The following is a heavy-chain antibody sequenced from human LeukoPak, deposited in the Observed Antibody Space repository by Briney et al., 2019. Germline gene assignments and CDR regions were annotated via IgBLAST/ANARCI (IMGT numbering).Heavy chain of an antibody. J-gene: IGHJ4*02. V-gene: IGHV3-20*04. Sequence: GGSLRLSCAASGFAFGDYGMSWVRQAPGKGLEWVSGINWNGGSTGYADSVKGRFTISRDNAKNSLYLQMNSLRAEDTALYFCARDGGSGSYYKSFDYWGQGTLVTVSS. CDR1: GFAFGDYG. CDR2: INWNGGST. D-gene: IGHD3-10*01. CDR3: ARDGGSGSYYKSFDY.